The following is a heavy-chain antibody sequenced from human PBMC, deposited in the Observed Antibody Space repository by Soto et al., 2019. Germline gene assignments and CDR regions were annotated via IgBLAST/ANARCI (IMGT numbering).Heavy chain of an antibody. Sequence: QPGGSLRLSCAASGFTFSSYAMTWVRQAPGKGLEWVSGISGSGGGTYYADSVKGRFTISRDNSKNTLYLQMNSLRAEDTAVYYCAKDCHRNGWYYFAYWGQGTLVTVSS. V-gene: IGHV3-23*01. J-gene: IGHJ4*02. CDR1: GFTFSSYA. CDR3: AKDCHRNGWYYFAY. CDR2: ISGSGGGT. D-gene: IGHD6-19*01.